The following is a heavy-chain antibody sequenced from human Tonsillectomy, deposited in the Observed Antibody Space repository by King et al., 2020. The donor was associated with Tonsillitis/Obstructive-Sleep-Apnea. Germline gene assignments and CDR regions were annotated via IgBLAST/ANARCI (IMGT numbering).Heavy chain of an antibody. CDR2: ISYDGNNK. CDR1: GFIFSNYV. Sequence: VQLVESGGGVVQPGRSLRLSCAASGFIFSNYVMHWVRQAPGKGLEWVAVISYDGNNKFYADSVKGRFSISRDMSKNTLYLQMGSLRTEDTATYYCAKDRGGVVVPAAIAGEFHCWGQGTLVTVSS. CDR3: AKDRGGVVVPAAIAGEFHC. D-gene: IGHD2-2*01. J-gene: IGHJ4*02. V-gene: IGHV3-30*18.